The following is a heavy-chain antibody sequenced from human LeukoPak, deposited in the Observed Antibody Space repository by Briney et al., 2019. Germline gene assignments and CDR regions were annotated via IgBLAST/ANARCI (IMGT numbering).Heavy chain of an antibody. CDR3: ARVYCSGGSCRQGSYYYYMDV. D-gene: IGHD2-15*01. CDR2: FSYTGST. V-gene: IGHV4-59*01. CDR1: GGSISGYY. Sequence: SETLSLTCTVSGGSISGYYWSWIRQPPDKGLEWIGYFSYTGSTNYNPSLKSRVTISVDTSKNQFSLKLSSVTAADTAVYYCARVYCSGGSCRQGSYYYYMDVWGKGTTVTVSS. J-gene: IGHJ6*03.